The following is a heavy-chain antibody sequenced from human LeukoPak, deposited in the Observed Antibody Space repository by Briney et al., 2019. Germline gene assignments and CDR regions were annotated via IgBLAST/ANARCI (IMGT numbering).Heavy chain of an antibody. V-gene: IGHV3-23*01. D-gene: IGHD6-13*01. Sequence: GGSLRLSCEVSGFTFRNYVMSWVRQAPGKGLEWVSVISASGGSTYYADSVKGRFTISRDNSRNTLHLQVSSLRAEDTAVYYCAKGGSSSWYYFDYWGQGTLVTVSS. CDR2: ISASGGST. J-gene: IGHJ4*02. CDR3: AKGGSSSWYYFDY. CDR1: GFTFRNYV.